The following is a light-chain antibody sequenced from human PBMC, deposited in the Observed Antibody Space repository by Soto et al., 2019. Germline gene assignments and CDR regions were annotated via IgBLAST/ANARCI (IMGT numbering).Light chain of an antibody. CDR3: MQGTHWPPIT. CDR2: NVS. J-gene: IGKJ5*01. CDR1: QSLVYSDGHTY. Sequence: DVVMTQSALSLPVTLGQPASISCRSSQSLVYSDGHTYLNWFQQRPGQSPRRLIYNVSNRDSGVPARFSGSGSGTDFTMKTSRVEAKDVGVYYCMQGTHWPPITFGQGTRLEIK. V-gene: IGKV2-30*01.